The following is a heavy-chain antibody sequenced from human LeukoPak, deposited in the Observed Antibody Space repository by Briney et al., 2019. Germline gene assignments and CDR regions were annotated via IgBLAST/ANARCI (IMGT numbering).Heavy chain of an antibody. V-gene: IGHV3-64D*09. Sequence: GGSLRLSCSASGFTFSSYVMHWVRQAPGKGLEYVSSIASDGGWRYYADSVKGRFTISRDDSNNTQYLQMSSLRAEDTAVYYCVKITSVTGGDCWGQGTRLTVSS. J-gene: IGHJ4*02. CDR2: IASDGGWR. CDR1: GFTFSSYV. D-gene: IGHD1-1*01. CDR3: VKITSVTGGDC.